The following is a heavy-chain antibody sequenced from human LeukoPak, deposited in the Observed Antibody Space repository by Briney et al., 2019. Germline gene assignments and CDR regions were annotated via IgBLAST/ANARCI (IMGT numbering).Heavy chain of an antibody. D-gene: IGHD4-23*01. CDR1: GYTFTTQT. CDR3: ARGYGATSDFEY. V-gene: IGHV1-18*01. CDR2: ISGFDGDT. Sequence: ASVKVSCKASGYTFTTQTITWLRQAPGHGLEWMGWISGFDGDTDYAQKFQGRVTMTTDTSTNTAYMEVTSLRSDDTAVYYCARGYGATSDFEYCGQGTLVIVSS. J-gene: IGHJ4*02.